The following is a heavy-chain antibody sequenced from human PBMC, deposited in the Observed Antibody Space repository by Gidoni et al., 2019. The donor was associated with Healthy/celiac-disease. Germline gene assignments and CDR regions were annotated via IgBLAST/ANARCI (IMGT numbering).Heavy chain of an antibody. V-gene: IGHV3-23*01. Sequence: EVQLLESGGGLVQPGGSLRLSCAASVFTFSSYAMSWVRQAPGKGLEWVSAISGSGGSTYYADSVKGRFTISRDNSKNTLYLQMNSLRAEDTAVYYCAKEIAFWSGYYVSPLDYWGQGTLVTVSS. CDR1: VFTFSSYA. D-gene: IGHD3-3*01. CDR2: ISGSGGST. CDR3: AKEIAFWSGYYVSPLDY. J-gene: IGHJ4*02.